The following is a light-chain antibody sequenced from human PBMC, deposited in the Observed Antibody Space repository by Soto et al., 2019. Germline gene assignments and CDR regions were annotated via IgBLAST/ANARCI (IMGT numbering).Light chain of an antibody. CDR2: GNT. Sequence: QSALTQPSSVSGAPGQRVTISFTGSTSNIGAGYDVHWYQQLPGTAPKLLISGNTNRPSGVPDRFSGSKSGTSASLSITGLQAEDEADYDCQSYDSSLSGSYVFGTGTKVTVL. V-gene: IGLV1-40*01. CDR3: QSYDSSLSGSYV. CDR1: TSNIGAGYD. J-gene: IGLJ1*01.